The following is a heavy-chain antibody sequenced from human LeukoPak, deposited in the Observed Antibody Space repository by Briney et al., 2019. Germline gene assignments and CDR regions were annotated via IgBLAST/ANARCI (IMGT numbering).Heavy chain of an antibody. Sequence: SETLSLTCAVYGGSFSGYYWSWIRQPPGKGLEWIGEINHSGSTNYNPSLKSRVTISVDTSKNQFSLKLSSVTAADTAVYYCARGGSGWFQMAQDDAFDIWGQGTMVTVSS. D-gene: IGHD6-19*01. CDR1: GGSFSGYY. J-gene: IGHJ3*02. V-gene: IGHV4-34*01. CDR3: ARGGSGWFQMAQDDAFDI. CDR2: INHSGST.